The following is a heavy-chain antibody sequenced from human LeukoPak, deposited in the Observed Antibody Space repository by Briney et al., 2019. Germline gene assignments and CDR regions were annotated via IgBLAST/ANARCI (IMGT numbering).Heavy chain of an antibody. CDR3: ARSLLDIVVVPAAAYNWFDP. Sequence: GESLKISCKGSGYSLTSYWIGWVRQMPGKGLEWMGIIYPGDSDTRYSPSFQGQVTISADKSISTAYLQWSSLKASDTAMYYCARSLLDIVVVPAAAYNWFDPWGQGTLVTVSS. CDR1: GYSLTSYW. J-gene: IGHJ5*02. CDR2: IYPGDSDT. V-gene: IGHV5-51*01. D-gene: IGHD2-2*03.